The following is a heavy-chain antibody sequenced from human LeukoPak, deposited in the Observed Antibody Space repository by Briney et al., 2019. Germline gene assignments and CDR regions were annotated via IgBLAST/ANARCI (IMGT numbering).Heavy chain of an antibody. J-gene: IGHJ4*02. CDR2: IGSSGTPI. V-gene: IGHV3-11*01. Sequence: GGSLRLSCAASGFPFCDFYMSWIRQAPGKGLEWVSYIGSSGTPIYYADSVKGRFTISRDNAKNSLYLQMNTLRAEDTAVYYCTRDRWGKYYFDYWGLGTLVTVSS. D-gene: IGHD7-27*01. CDR3: TRDRWGKYYFDY. CDR1: GFPFCDFY.